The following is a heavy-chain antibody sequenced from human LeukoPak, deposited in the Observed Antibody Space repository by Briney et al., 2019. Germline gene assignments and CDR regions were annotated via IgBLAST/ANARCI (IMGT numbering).Heavy chain of an antibody. CDR1: GGSFSGYY. V-gene: IGHV4-34*01. CDR3: TIRGYTYTAMVTDRAFYYMDV. D-gene: IGHD5-18*01. Sequence: PSETLSLTCAVYGGSFSGYYWSWIRQPPGKGLEWIGEINHSGSTNYNPSLKSRVTISVDTSKNQFSLKLSSVTAADTAVYYCTIRGYTYTAMVTDRAFYYMDVWGEGTTVTVSS. J-gene: IGHJ6*03. CDR2: INHSGST.